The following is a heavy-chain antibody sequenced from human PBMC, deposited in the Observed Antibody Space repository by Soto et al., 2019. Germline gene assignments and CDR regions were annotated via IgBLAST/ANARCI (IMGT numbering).Heavy chain of an antibody. J-gene: IGHJ4*02. CDR3: GKVLVGATGHTDSDS. CDR2: IDYNGVT. V-gene: IGHV4-39*01. Sequence: PSETLSLTCTVSGGSIYRSGYYWGWIRQPPGRGLEWIGNIDYNGVTYSNPSLKSRVTISRGTSKNQFSLKLTSVTAADTALYYCGKVLVGATGHTDSDSWGPGTLVTV. CDR1: GGSIYRSGYY. D-gene: IGHD2-15*01.